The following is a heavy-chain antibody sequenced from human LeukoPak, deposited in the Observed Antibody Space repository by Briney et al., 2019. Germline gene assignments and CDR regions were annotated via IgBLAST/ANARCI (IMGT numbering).Heavy chain of an antibody. CDR2: INHSGST. CDR3: ARLLKWFGVVLFDY. Sequence: SETLSLTCAVYGGSFSGYYWSWIRQPPGKGLEWIGEINHSGSTNYNPSLKSRVTISVDTSKNQFSLKLSSVTAADTAVYYCARLLKWFGVVLFDYWGQGTLVTVSS. D-gene: IGHD3-3*01. J-gene: IGHJ4*02. CDR1: GGSFSGYY. V-gene: IGHV4-34*01.